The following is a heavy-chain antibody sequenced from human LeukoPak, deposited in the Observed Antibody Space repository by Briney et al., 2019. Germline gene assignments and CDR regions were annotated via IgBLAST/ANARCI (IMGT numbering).Heavy chain of an antibody. CDR1: GGSFSGYY. V-gene: IGHV4-34*01. J-gene: IGHJ5*02. D-gene: IGHD3-3*01. CDR2: VNHSGST. CDR3: ARGYDFWGGYYTGEGWFDP. Sequence: SETLSLTCAVDGGSFSGYYWSLIRQPPGKGLEWIGEVNHSGSTNYNPSLKSRVTISVDTSKNQFSLKLSSVTAADTAVYYCARGYDFWGGYYTGEGWFDPWGQGTLVTVSS.